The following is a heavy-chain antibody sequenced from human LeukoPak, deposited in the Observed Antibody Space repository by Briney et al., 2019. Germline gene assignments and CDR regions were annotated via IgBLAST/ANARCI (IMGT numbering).Heavy chain of an antibody. Sequence: GAAVKVSYKVSGYTFLNYGISWLRQAPGQELEGVGRISAYNGNAKYAQKFQGRVTMTTDTSTTTGYLELRRLSSDERAVYYCARDLPRRVWDSGEYAFDYWGQGTLISVSS. CDR3: ARDLPRRVWDSGEYAFDY. CDR1: GYTFLNYG. V-gene: IGHV1-18*01. CDR2: ISAYNGNA. D-gene: IGHD1-26*01. J-gene: IGHJ4*02.